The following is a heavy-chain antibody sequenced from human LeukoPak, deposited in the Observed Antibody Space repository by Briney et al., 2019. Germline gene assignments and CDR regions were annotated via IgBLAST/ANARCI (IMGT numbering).Heavy chain of an antibody. Sequence: GGSLRLSCAASGFTFSTYGMHWVRQAPGKGLGWVAVISYDGSNKYYADSVKGRFTISRDNSKNTLYLQISSLRVEDTAVFYCAKGGSGWSEDYWGQGTLVTVSS. J-gene: IGHJ4*02. CDR2: ISYDGSNK. V-gene: IGHV3-30*18. CDR3: AKGGSGWSEDY. D-gene: IGHD6-19*01. CDR1: GFTFSTYG.